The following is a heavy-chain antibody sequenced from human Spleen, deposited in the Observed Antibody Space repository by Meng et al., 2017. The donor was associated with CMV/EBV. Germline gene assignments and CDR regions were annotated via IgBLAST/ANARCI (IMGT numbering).Heavy chain of an antibody. Sequence: GGSLRLSCAASGFTVSNNYMTWVRQAPGKGLEWVSVIYSGGNTCYADSVKGRFTISRDNSKNTLYLQMNSLRAEDTAVYYCARDNPPGGIDPWGQGTLVTVSS. CDR1: GFTVSNNY. CDR3: ARDNPPGGIDP. V-gene: IGHV3-53*01. J-gene: IGHJ5*02. D-gene: IGHD3-16*01. CDR2: IYSGGNT.